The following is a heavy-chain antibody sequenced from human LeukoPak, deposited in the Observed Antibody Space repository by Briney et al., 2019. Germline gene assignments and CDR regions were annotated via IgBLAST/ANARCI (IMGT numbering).Heavy chain of an antibody. CDR1: GFTVSSNY. D-gene: IGHD3-22*01. J-gene: IGHJ4*02. V-gene: IGHV3-53*01. CDR3: ARVFYDSSGYYFGC. Sequence: GGSLRLSCAASGFTVSSNYMSWVRQAPGKGLEWVSVIYSGGSTYYADSVKGRFTISRDNSKNTLYLQMNSLRAEDTAVYYCARVFYDSSGYYFGCWGQGTLVTVSS. CDR2: IYSGGST.